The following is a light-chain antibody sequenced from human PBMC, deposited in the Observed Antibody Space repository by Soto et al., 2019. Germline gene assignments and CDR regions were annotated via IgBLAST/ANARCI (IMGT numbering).Light chain of an antibody. CDR1: QNIRNY. Sequence: DIQMTQSPSSLSASVGDRVAITCRASQNIRNYLNWYQQKPGKAPRVLIYGAASLQSGVPSRFSGSGSGTNFSLPINSLQPEDYATYYCQQSYNIQALTFGGGTKVDIK. V-gene: IGKV1-39*01. CDR2: GAA. CDR3: QQSYNIQALT. J-gene: IGKJ4*01.